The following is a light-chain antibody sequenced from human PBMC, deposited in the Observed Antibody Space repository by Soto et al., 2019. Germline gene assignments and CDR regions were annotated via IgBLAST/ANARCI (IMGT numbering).Light chain of an antibody. CDR3: QSYDSSLSGLYV. Sequence: QSVLTQPPSVSGAPGQRVTISCTGGNSNIGASNDVHWYQQIPGTAPKLLIYGDNNRPSGVPDRFSGSKSGTSASLAITGLQAEDEADYYCQSYDSSLSGLYVFGTGTKLTVL. CDR1: NSNIGASND. J-gene: IGLJ1*01. CDR2: GDN. V-gene: IGLV1-40*01.